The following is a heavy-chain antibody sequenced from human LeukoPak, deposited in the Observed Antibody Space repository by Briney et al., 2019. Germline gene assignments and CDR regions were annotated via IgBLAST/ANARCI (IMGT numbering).Heavy chain of an antibody. CDR2: FDPEDGET. J-gene: IGHJ4*02. CDR1: GYTLTELS. D-gene: IGHD1-26*01. CDR3: ASGSYLGIILDFPFDY. Sequence: ASVKVSCKVSGYTLTELSMHWVRQAPGKGLEWMGGFDPEDGETIYAQKFQGRVTMIEDTSTDTAYMELSSLRSEDTAVYYCASGSYLGIILDFPFDYWGQGTLVTVSS. V-gene: IGHV1-24*01.